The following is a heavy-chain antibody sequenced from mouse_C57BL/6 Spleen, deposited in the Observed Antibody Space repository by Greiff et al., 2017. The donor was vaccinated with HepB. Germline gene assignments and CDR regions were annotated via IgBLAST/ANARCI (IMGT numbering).Heavy chain of an antibody. CDR3: ARPYYYGSSPFDY. J-gene: IGHJ2*01. D-gene: IGHD1-1*01. CDR1: GYTFTSYW. Sequence: QVQLKQPGAELVKPGASVKMSCKASGYTFTSYWITWVKQRPGQGLEWIGDIYPGSGSTNYNEKFKSKATLTVDTSSSTAYMQLSSLTSEDSAVYYCARPYYYGSSPFDYWGQGTTLTVSS. CDR2: IYPGSGST. V-gene: IGHV1-55*01.